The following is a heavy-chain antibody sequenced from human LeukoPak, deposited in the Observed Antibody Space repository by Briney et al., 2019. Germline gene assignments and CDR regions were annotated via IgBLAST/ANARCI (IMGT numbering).Heavy chain of an antibody. CDR1: GFTFSNYA. CDR2: ISYDGTSK. J-gene: IGHJ4*02. V-gene: IGHV3-30-3*01. D-gene: IGHD1-26*01. CDR3: AKDRPSGSFYGYFDY. Sequence: PGGSLRLSYAASGFTFSNYAMHWVRQAPGKGLEWVAVISYDGTSKHYADSVKGRFTISRDYSKNTLYLQVNSLRAEDTAIYYCAKDRPSGSFYGYFDYWGRGTLVTVSS.